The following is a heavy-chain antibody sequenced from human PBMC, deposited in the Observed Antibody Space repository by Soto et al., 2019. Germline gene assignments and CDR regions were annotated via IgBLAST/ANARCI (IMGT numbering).Heavy chain of an antibody. V-gene: IGHV5-51*01. CDR3: ARPKLLVPSGYDYPQEHPIPYYFDY. CDR1: GYSFTSYW. Sequence: GESLKISCKGSGYSFTSYWIGWVRQMPGKGLEWMGIIYPGDSDTRYSPSFQGQVTISADKSISTAYLQWSSLKASDTAMYYCARPKLLVPSGYDYPQEHPIPYYFDYWGQGTLVTVSS. CDR2: IYPGDSDT. J-gene: IGHJ4*02. D-gene: IGHD5-12*01.